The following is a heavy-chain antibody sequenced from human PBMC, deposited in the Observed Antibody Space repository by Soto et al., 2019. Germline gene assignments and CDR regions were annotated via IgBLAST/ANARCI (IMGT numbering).Heavy chain of an antibody. V-gene: IGHV3-48*01. J-gene: IGHJ6*03. CDR3: ARDLSWGSNWYYYMDV. Sequence: GGSLRLSCATSGFILSNCAMNWVRQAPGKGLEWVSYISSSSSVIDYADSVKGRFTVSRDNARNSLYLQMNSLRAEDTAVYYCARDLSWGSNWYYYMDVWGKGTTVTVSS. CDR2: ISSSSSVI. D-gene: IGHD7-27*01. CDR1: GFILSNCA.